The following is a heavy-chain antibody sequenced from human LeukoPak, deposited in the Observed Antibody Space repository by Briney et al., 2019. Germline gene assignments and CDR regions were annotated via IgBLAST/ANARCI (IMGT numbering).Heavy chain of an antibody. D-gene: IGHD3-9*01. CDR2: IIPIFGTA. CDR3: ARQLDYDILTGYHPYYFDY. V-gene: IGHV1-69*05. CDR1: GGTFSSYA. Sequence: SVKVSCKASGGTFSSYAISWVRQAPGQGLEWMGGIIPIFGTANYAQKFQGRVTTTTDTSTSTAYMELRSLRSDDTAVYYCARQLDYDILTGYHPYYFDYWGQGTLVTVSS. J-gene: IGHJ4*02.